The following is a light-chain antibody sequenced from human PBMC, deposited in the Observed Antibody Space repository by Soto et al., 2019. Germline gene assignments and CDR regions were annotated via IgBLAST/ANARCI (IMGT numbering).Light chain of an antibody. Sequence: ELVLTQSPGTLSLSPGERATLSCRAGQTVNNYSVAWYQHKSGQPPRLLIFAASSRATGIPDRFSGSGAGTDFTRTISRREPEDFAVYYCQQYGSSLYTFGQGTKLEIK. J-gene: IGKJ2*01. CDR1: QTVNNYS. CDR2: AAS. CDR3: QQYGSSLYT. V-gene: IGKV3-20*01.